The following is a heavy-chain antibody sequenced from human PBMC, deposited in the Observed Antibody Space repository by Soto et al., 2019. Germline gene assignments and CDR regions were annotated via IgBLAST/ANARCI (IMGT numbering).Heavy chain of an antibody. J-gene: IGHJ5*02. V-gene: IGHV4-39*01. D-gene: IGHD3-3*02. Sequence: LETLSLTCTVSGGSISSSSYYWGWIRQPPGKGLEWIGSIYYSGSTYYNPSLKSRVTISVDTSKNQFSLKLSSVTAADTAVYYCASPKIAFYNWFDPWGQGTLVTVS. CDR2: IYYSGST. CDR1: GGSISSSSYY. CDR3: ASPKIAFYNWFDP.